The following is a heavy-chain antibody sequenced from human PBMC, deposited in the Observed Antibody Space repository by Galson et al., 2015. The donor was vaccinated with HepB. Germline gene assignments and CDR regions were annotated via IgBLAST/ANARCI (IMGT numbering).Heavy chain of an antibody. CDR2: ISGSGGST. Sequence: SLRLSCAASGFIFSSYAMTWVRQSPRKGLEWVSGISGSGGSTYYADSVKGRFTVSRDNSKKTLYLEMDSLRVEDTALYYCATSRRGTGAYQYVDYWGQGTLVTVSS. CDR1: GFIFSSYA. CDR3: ATSRRGTGAYQYVDY. D-gene: IGHD3/OR15-3a*01. V-gene: IGHV3-23*01. J-gene: IGHJ4*02.